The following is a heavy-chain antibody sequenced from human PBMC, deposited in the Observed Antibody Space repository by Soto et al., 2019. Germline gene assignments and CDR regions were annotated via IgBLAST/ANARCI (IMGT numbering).Heavy chain of an antibody. CDR3: TTDRMRVEYQLLIGPMDI. D-gene: IGHD2-2*01. CDR1: GFTFSNAW. Sequence: GESLKISCAASGFTFSNAWMSWVRQAPGKGLEWVGRIKSKTNGGTTDYAAPVKGRFTSSRDDSINKLYLQMNSLKTEDTAVYYCTTDRMRVEYQLLIGPMDIWGQGTMVTVSS. J-gene: IGHJ3*02. CDR2: IKSKTNGGTT. V-gene: IGHV3-15*01.